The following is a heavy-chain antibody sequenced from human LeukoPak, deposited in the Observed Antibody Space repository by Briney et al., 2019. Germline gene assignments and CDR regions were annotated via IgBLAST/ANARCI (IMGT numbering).Heavy chain of an antibody. CDR2: INHSGST. V-gene: IGHV4-34*01. CDR3: ASSVVVMPNDAFDI. D-gene: IGHD2-21*01. J-gene: IGHJ3*02. Sequence: SETLSLTCAVYGGSFSGYYWSWIRQPPGKGLEWIGEINHSGSTNYNPSLKSRVTISVDTSTNQFSLQLSSVTAADTAVYYCASSVVVMPNDAFDIWGQGTMVTVSS. CDR1: GGSFSGYY.